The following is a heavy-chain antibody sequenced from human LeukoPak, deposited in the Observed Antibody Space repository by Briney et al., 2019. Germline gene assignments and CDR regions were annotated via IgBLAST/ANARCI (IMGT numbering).Heavy chain of an antibody. CDR2: ISSSSSYI. Sequence: PGGSLRLSCAASGFTFSSYGMSWVRQAPGKGLEWVSSISSSSSYIYYADSVKGRFTISRDNAKNSLYLQMNSLRAEDTAVYYCARLYDGSAYHADHFDYWGQGTLVIVSS. CDR1: GFTFSSYG. V-gene: IGHV3-21*01. J-gene: IGHJ4*02. CDR3: ARLYDGSAYHADHFDY. D-gene: IGHD3-22*01.